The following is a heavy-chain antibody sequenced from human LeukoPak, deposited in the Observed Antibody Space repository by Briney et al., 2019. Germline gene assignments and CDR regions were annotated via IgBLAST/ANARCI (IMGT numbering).Heavy chain of an antibody. V-gene: IGHV1-2*02. D-gene: IGHD2-15*01. Sequence: ASVKVSCKASGYTFTGYYMHWVRQAPGQGLEWMGWINPNSGGTNYAQKFQGRVTMTRDTSISTAYMELSRLRSDDTAVYYCARDETYCSGGSCYSNSDYWGQGTLVTVSS. CDR1: GYTFTGYY. J-gene: IGHJ4*02. CDR2: INPNSGGT. CDR3: ARDETYCSGGSCYSNSDY.